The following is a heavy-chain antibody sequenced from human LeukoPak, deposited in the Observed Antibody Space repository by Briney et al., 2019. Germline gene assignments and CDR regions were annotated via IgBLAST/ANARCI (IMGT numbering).Heavy chain of an antibody. D-gene: IGHD6-19*01. V-gene: IGHV1-2*02. CDR3: ARGGIAVAGLYYGMDV. CDR2: INPNSGGT. CDR1: GYTFTGYY. Sequence: ASVKVSCKASGYTFTGYYMHWARQAPGQGLEWMGWINPNSGGTNYAQKFQGRVTMTRDTSISTAHMELSRLRSDDTAVYYCARGGIAVAGLYYGMDVWGQGTTVTVSS. J-gene: IGHJ6*02.